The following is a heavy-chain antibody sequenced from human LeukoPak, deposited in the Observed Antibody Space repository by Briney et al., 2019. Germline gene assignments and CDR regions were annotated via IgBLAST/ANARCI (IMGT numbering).Heavy chain of an antibody. CDR1: GYTFTSYA. V-gene: IGHV1-8*03. CDR3: AINGGGDSGYGNFDY. D-gene: IGHD5-12*01. J-gene: IGHJ4*02. Sequence: ASVKVSCKASGYTFTSYAMNWVRQAPGQGLEWMGWMNPNSGNTGYAQKFQGRVTITRNTSINTAYMELSRLRSEDTAFYYCAINGGGDSGYGNFDYWGQGTLVTVSS. CDR2: MNPNSGNT.